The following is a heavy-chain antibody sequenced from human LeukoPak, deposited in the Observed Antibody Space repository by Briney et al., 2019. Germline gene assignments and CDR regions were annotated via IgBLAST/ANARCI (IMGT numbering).Heavy chain of an antibody. CDR1: GYSISSGYY. CDR3: ARANSSGWYVRKNNWFDP. D-gene: IGHD6-19*01. J-gene: IGHJ5*02. Sequence: SETLSLTCTVPGYSISSGYYWGWIRQPPGKGLEWIGSIYHSGSTYYNPSLKSRVTISVDTSKNQFSLKLSSVTAADTAVYYCARANSSGWYVRKNNWFDPWGQGTPVTVSS. V-gene: IGHV4-38-2*02. CDR2: IYHSGST.